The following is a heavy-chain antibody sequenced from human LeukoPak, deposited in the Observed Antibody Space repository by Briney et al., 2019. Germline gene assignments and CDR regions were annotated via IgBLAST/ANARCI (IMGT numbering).Heavy chain of an antibody. D-gene: IGHD2-2*01. CDR1: GFMFSNFA. Sequence: GGSLRLSCAASGFMFSNFAMSWVRQAPGKGLEWVSTIYYSGGNTYSADSVKGRFTISRDNAKNTLYLQMNSLRAEDTAAYYCAKDQGQAVVPRRFDYRGQGTLVTVSS. V-gene: IGHV3-23*01. CDR3: AKDQGQAVVPRRFDY. CDR2: IYYSGGNT. J-gene: IGHJ4*02.